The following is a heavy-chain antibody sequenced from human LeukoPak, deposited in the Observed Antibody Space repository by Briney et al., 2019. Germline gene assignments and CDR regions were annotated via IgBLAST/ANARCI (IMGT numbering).Heavy chain of an antibody. Sequence: SGGSLRLSCAASGFTVSSNYMSWVRQAPGKGLEWVSVICSGGSTYYADSVKGRFTISRDNSKNTLYLQMNSLRAEDTAVYYCASGGDYYDSSGKGDYWGQGTLVTVSS. D-gene: IGHD3-22*01. J-gene: IGHJ4*02. CDR3: ASGGDYYDSSGKGDY. CDR2: ICSGGST. CDR1: GFTVSSNY. V-gene: IGHV3-53*01.